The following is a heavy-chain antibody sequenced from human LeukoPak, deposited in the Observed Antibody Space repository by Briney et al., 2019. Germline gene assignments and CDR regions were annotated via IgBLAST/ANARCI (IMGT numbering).Heavy chain of an antibody. CDR3: ARAEGYGGELDS. CDR2: ISNDGNNK. V-gene: IGHV3-30*03. Sequence: GGSLRLSCAASGFPFSTYGMHWVRQAPGKGLEWVAAISNDGNNKFYADSVKGRFTISRENSKNRLYLQMNSLRAEDTAVYYCARAEGYGGELDSWGQGTLVTVSS. D-gene: IGHD4-23*01. CDR1: GFPFSTYG. J-gene: IGHJ4*02.